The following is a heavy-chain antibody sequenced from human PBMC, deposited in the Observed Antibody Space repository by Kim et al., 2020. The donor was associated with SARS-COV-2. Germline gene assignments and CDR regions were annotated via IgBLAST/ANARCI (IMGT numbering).Heavy chain of an antibody. D-gene: IGHD6-13*01. CDR3: ARVIAAAGFAFDI. Sequence: GGSLRLSCAASGLTFSDYYMSWIRQAPGKGLEWVSYISSSGFTIYYVDSVKGRFTISGDNAKNSLYLQMNSLRAEDTAVYYCARVIAAAGFAFDIWGQGTMVTVSS. CDR2: ISSSGFTI. CDR1: GLTFSDYY. V-gene: IGHV3-11*04. J-gene: IGHJ3*02.